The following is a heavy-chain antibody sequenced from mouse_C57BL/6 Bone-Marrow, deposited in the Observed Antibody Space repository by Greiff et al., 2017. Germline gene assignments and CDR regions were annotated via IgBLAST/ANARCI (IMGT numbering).Heavy chain of an antibody. CDR2: IYPGSGNT. D-gene: IGHD1-1*01. CDR3: ALITTVVADY. J-gene: IGHJ2*01. CDR1: GYTFTDYY. Sequence: VKVVESGAELVRPGASVKLSCKASGYTFTDYYINWVKQRPGQGLEWIARIYPGSGNTYYNEKFKGKATLTAEKSSSTAYMQLSSLTSEDSAVYYCALITTVVADYWGKGTTLTVSS. V-gene: IGHV1-76*01.